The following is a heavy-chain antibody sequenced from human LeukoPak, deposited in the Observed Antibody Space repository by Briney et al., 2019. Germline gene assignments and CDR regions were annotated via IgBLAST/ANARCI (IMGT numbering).Heavy chain of an antibody. CDR3: ARVTSSSSWFNSEPGNIDY. D-gene: IGHD6-13*01. J-gene: IGHJ4*02. V-gene: IGHV1-8*03. CDR2: MNTNSGNT. CDR1: GYALTSYD. Sequence: ASVKVSCKASGYALTSYDINWVRQATGQGLEWMGWMNTNSGNTGYAQKFQGRVTITRNTSISTAYMGLSSLRSEDTAAYYCARVTSSSSWFNSEPGNIDYWGQGTLVTVSS.